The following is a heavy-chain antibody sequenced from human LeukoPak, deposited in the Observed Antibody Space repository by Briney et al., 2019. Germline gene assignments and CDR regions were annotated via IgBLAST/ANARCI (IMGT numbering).Heavy chain of an antibody. J-gene: IGHJ4*02. Sequence: GGSLRLSCAASGFTFDDYAMHWVRQAPGKGLEWVSGISWNSDSIGYADSVKGRFTISRDNAENSQYLQMNSLRAEDTALYYCAKTSRERSFDYWGQGTLVTVSS. V-gene: IGHV3-9*01. CDR2: ISWNSDSI. D-gene: IGHD6-6*01. CDR1: GFTFDDYA. CDR3: AKTSRERSFDY.